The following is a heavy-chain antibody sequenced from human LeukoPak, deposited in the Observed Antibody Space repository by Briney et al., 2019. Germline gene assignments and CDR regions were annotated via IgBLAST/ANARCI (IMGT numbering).Heavy chain of an antibody. Sequence: PGRSLRLSCAASGFTFSSYAMHWVRQAPGKGLEWVAVISYDGSNKYYADSVKGRFTISRDNPKNTLYLQMNSLRAEDTAVYYCARDQRRILWFGELSAFDYWGQGTLVTVSS. J-gene: IGHJ4*02. CDR2: ISYDGSNK. CDR1: GFTFSSYA. CDR3: ARDQRRILWFGELSAFDY. V-gene: IGHV3-30*04. D-gene: IGHD3-10*01.